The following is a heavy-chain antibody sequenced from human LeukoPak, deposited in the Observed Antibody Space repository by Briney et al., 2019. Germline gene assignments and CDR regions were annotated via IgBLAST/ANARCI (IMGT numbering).Heavy chain of an antibody. CDR2: IREDESEK. D-gene: IGHD2-8*02. CDR3: AREYWSRLD. CDR1: GFAFRNFA. Sequence: GGSLRLSCAASGFAFRNFAMAWVRQAPGKGLEWVANIREDESEKNYVDSVKGRFTISRDNAWNSLYLQMNSLRPEDTAVYYCAREYWSRLDWGQGTLVTVSS. J-gene: IGHJ4*02. V-gene: IGHV3-7*01.